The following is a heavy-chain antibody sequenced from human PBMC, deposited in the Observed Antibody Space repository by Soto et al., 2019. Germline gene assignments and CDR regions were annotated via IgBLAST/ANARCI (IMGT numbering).Heavy chain of an antibody. CDR1: GGSISSGGYY. V-gene: IGHV4-31*03. D-gene: IGHD4-17*01. Sequence: PSETLSLTCTVSGGSISSGGYYWSWIRQHPGKGLEWIGYIYYSGSTYYNPSLKSRVTISVDTSKNQFSLKLSPVTAADTAVYYCARAQGRGDYGDYWGQGTLVTVSS. CDR3: ARAQGRGDYGDY. CDR2: IYYSGST. J-gene: IGHJ4*02.